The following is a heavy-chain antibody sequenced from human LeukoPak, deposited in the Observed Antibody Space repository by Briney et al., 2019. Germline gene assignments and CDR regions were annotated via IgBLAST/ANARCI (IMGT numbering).Heavy chain of an antibody. CDR2: IKNSGNT. Sequence: SETLSLTCSVSGGSISSYYWSWIRQPAGKGLEWIGRIKNSGNTNYNPSLESRVTLLLDTSKNQFSLNLSSVTAADTAVYYCAREGSSSGWRPFDIWGQGTVVTVSS. D-gene: IGHD6-19*01. CDR1: GGSISSYY. V-gene: IGHV4-4*07. CDR3: AREGSSSGWRPFDI. J-gene: IGHJ3*02.